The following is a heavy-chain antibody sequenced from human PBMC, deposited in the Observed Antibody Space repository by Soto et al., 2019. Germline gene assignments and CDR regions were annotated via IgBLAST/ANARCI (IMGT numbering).Heavy chain of an antibody. D-gene: IGHD3-3*01. CDR1: GGSFSGYY. Sequence: PSETLSLTCAVYGGSFSGYYWSWIRQPPGKGLEWIGEINHSGSTNYNPSLKSRVTISVDTSKNQFSLKLSSVTAADTAVYYCARLRFLEWSRWYYYMDVWGKGTTVTVSS. J-gene: IGHJ6*03. CDR2: INHSGST. V-gene: IGHV4-34*01. CDR3: ARLRFLEWSRWYYYMDV.